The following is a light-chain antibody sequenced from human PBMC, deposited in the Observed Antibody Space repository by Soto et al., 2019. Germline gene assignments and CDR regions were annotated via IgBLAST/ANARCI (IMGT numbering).Light chain of an antibody. V-gene: IGKV3-20*01. CDR1: QSVSSIY. CDR3: QQYGDSTGWT. J-gene: IGKJ1*01. Sequence: EIVFTQSPGTLSLSPGERATLSCRASQSVSSIYLGWYQQKPGQAPRLLIYGASSRATGIPDRFSGSGSGTDFTLTISRLEPEDFAVYYCQQYGDSTGWTFGQGTKVDIK. CDR2: GAS.